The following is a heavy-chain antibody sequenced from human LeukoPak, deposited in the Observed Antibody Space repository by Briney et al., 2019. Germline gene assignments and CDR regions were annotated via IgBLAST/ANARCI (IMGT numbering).Heavy chain of an antibody. CDR2: IFYSGST. V-gene: IGHV4-39*07. CDR1: GGSISTSNYY. CDR3: ARVGSGWYYYYYYMDV. D-gene: IGHD6-19*01. Sequence: SETLSLTCTVSGGSISTSNYYWGWIRQPPGKGLEWIGNIFYSGSTYYSPSLKSRVTISLDTSRNQFSLKLTSVTAADTAVYYCARVGSGWYYYYYYMDVWGKGTTVTISS. J-gene: IGHJ6*03.